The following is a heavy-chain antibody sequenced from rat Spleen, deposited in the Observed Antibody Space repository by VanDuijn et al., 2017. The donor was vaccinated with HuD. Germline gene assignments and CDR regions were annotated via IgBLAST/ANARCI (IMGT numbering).Heavy chain of an antibody. J-gene: IGHJ2*01. CDR2: ISPSGGST. D-gene: IGHD1-1*01. CDR1: GFTFSNYD. Sequence: EVQLVESGGGLVQPGRSLKLSCAASGFTFSNYDMAWVRQAPTKGLEWVASISPSGGSTYYRDSVKGRFTVSRDNAKSTLYLQMDSLSSEDTATYYCAGGGYSVYYFDYWGQGVMVTVSS. V-gene: IGHV5-25*01. CDR3: AGGGYSVYYFDY.